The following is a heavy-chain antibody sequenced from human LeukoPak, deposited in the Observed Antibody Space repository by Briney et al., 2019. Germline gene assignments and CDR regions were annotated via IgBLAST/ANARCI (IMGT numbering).Heavy chain of an antibody. D-gene: IGHD1-7*01. CDR1: GFTFDDYG. J-gene: IGHJ6*02. CDR3: ARDPYSIITGTTHYYYGMDV. Sequence: PGGSLRLSYAASGFTFDDYGMSWVRQAPGKGLEWVSGINWNGGSTGYADSVKGRFTISRDNAKNSLYLQMNSLRAEDTALYHCARDPYSIITGTTHYYYGMDVWGQGTTVTVSS. CDR2: INWNGGST. V-gene: IGHV3-20*01.